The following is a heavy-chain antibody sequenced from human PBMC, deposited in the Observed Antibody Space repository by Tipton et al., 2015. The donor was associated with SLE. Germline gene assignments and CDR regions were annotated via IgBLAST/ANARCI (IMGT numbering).Heavy chain of an antibody. CDR1: GDTFTNYA. D-gene: IGHD3-16*01. V-gene: IGHV1-69*09. CDR3: ARDLKMEEGGEDDWEVRMFDY. CDR2: VIPILGLA. J-gene: IGHJ4*02. Sequence: QVQLVQSGAEVKKPGSSVKVSCKASGDTFTNYAFSWVRQAPGQGLEWMGRVIPILGLANYAQNFEGRLTITADKSTTTAYMELTSLRSEDTAVYYCARDLKMEEGGEDDWEVRMFDYWGQGTLVTVSS.